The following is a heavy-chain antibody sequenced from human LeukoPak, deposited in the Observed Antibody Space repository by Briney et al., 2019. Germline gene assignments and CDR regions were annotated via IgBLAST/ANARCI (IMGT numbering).Heavy chain of an antibody. V-gene: IGHV3-23*01. D-gene: IGHD2-15*01. CDR3: AKDQFFRGSGHYTYFDY. CDR1: GFTFSRYA. J-gene: IGHJ4*02. Sequence: GGSLRLSCAASGFTFSRYAMSWVRQAPGKGLEWVSALGVSVSGSGGSTYYADSVKGRFTISRDNSKNTLYLQMNSLRAEDTAVYYCAKDQFFRGSGHYTYFDYWGQGTLVTVSS. CDR2: LGVSVSGSGGST.